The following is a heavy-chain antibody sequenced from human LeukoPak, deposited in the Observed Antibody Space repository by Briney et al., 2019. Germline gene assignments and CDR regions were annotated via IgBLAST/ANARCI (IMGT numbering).Heavy chain of an antibody. Sequence: PGGSLRLSCAASGFTFSSYGMHWVRQAPGKGLEWVAFIRNDGSNKYYADSVKGRFTISRDNPKNMVYLQMNSLSAEDTAVYYCAKGPNYDILTGWRKTYNGFDVWGQGTMVTVSS. V-gene: IGHV3-30*02. J-gene: IGHJ3*01. CDR1: GFTFSSYG. CDR3: AKGPNYDILTGWRKTYNGFDV. CDR2: IRNDGSNK. D-gene: IGHD3-9*01.